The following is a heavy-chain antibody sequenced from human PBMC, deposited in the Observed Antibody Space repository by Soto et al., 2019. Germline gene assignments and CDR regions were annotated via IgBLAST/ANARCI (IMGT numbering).Heavy chain of an antibody. V-gene: IGHV3-33*01. CDR3: ARDIMVRGRSYYGMDV. CDR1: GFTFSTYG. J-gene: IGHJ6*02. CDR2: IWSDGSNE. Sequence: QVQLVESGGGVVQPGMSLRLSCAASGFTFSTYGVHWVRQAPGKGLEWVAVIWSDGSNEYYADSVKGRFTISRDNSKNTLFLQMDSLTTEATAVYYCARDIMVRGRSYYGMDVWGQGTTVTVSS. D-gene: IGHD3-10*01.